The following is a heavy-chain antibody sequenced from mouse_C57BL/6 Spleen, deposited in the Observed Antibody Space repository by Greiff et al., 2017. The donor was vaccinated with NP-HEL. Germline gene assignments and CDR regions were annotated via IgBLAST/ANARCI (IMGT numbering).Heavy chain of an antibody. CDR3: TRREYDGVYFDY. CDR1: GYTFTDYE. J-gene: IGHJ2*01. V-gene: IGHV1-15*01. CDR2: IDPETGGT. Sequence: QVQLQQSGAELVRPGASVTLSCKASGYTFTDYEMHWVKQTPVHGLEWIGAIDPETGGTAYNQKFKGKAILTADKPTSTAYMELRILTSEASAVDDCTRREYDGVYFDYWGQGTTLTVSS. D-gene: IGHD2-12*01.